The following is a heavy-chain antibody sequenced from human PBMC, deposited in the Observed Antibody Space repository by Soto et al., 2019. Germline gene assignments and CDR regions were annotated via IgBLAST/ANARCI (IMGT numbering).Heavy chain of an antibody. V-gene: IGHV1-2*04. J-gene: IGHJ6*02. CDR3: ARERGSSGYHYYGMDV. D-gene: IGHD3-22*01. CDR1: GYTFTGYY. CDR2: INANSGGT. Sequence: QVQLVQSGAGVKKPGASVKVSCKASGYTFTGYYMHWVRQAPGQGLEWMGWINANSGGTNYAQKFQGWVTMTRDTSISTAYMELSRLRSDDTAVYYCARERGSSGYHYYGMDVWGQGTTVTVSS.